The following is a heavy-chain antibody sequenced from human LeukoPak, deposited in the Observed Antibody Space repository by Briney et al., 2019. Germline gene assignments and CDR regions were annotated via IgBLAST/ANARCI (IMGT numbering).Heavy chain of an antibody. Sequence: ASVKVSCKASGYTFTYYGLNWVRQAPGQGLECLGGINTNTGNPTYAQGFTGRYVFSFDTSVSMAYLQITSLTAEDTAIYYCARSRRVVVPSSLNAADDYYYYMDVWGKGTTVTISS. D-gene: IGHD2-21*02. CDR1: GYTFTYYG. CDR2: INTNTGNP. CDR3: ARSRRVVVPSSLNAADDYYYYMDV. V-gene: IGHV7-4-1*04. J-gene: IGHJ6*03.